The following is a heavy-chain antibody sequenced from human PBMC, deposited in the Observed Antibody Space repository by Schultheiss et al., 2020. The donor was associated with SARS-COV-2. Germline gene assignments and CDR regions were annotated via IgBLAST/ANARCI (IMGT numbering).Heavy chain of an antibody. Sequence: LRLSCTVSGGSISSGDYYWSWIRQPPGKGLEWIGYIYYSGSTNYNPSLKSRVTISVDTSKNQFSLKLSSVTAADTAVYYCARGSGGGYYYYGMDVWGQGTTVTVSS. J-gene: IGHJ6*02. CDR1: GGSISSGDYY. D-gene: IGHD3-10*01. CDR3: ARGSGGGYYYYGMDV. CDR2: IYYSGST. V-gene: IGHV4-30-4*01.